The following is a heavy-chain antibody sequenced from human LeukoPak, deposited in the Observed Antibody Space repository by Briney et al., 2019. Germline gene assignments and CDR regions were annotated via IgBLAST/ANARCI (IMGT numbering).Heavy chain of an antibody. J-gene: IGHJ4*02. D-gene: IGHD6-19*01. Sequence: SETLSLTCAVSGVSISSGDYYWSWIRQPPGKGLEWIGYIYYSGSTYYNPSLKSRVTISVDTSKNQFSLKLSSVTAADTAVYYCARTSSGWLFDYWGQGTLVTVSS. V-gene: IGHV4-31*11. CDR1: GVSISSGDYY. CDR2: IYYSGST. CDR3: ARTSSGWLFDY.